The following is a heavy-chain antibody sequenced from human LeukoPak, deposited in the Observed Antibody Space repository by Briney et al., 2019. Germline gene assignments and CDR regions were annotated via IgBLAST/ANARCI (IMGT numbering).Heavy chain of an antibody. V-gene: IGHV1-18*01. CDR3: ARDFPLVVGATTDYFDY. CDR1: GGTFSSYA. J-gene: IGHJ4*02. Sequence: ASVKVSRKASGGTFSSYAISWVRQAPGQGLEWMGWISAYNGNTNYAQKLQGRVTMTTDTSTSTAYMELRSLRSDDTAVYYCARDFPLVVGATTDYFDYWGQGTLVTVSS. CDR2: ISAYNGNT. D-gene: IGHD1-26*01.